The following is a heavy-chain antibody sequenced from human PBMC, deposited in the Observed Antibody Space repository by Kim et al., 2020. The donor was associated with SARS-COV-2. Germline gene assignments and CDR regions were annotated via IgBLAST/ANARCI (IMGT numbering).Heavy chain of an antibody. CDR1: GFIFDDYA. CDR2: IGWNSADI. Sequence: GGSLRLSCAASGFIFDDYAMHWVRQAPGKGLEWVSGIGWNSADIGYADAVKGRFTISRDNAKNSLYLKMNSLRAEDTALFYCAKDSYYDFWSGSGPGGMDVWGQGTTVTVS. CDR3: AKDSYYDFWSGSGPGGMDV. D-gene: IGHD3-3*01. J-gene: IGHJ6*02. V-gene: IGHV3-9*01.